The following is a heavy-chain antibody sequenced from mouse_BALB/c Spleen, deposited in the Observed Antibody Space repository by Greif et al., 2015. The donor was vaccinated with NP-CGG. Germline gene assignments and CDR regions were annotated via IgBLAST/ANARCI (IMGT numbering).Heavy chain of an antibody. V-gene: IGHV1S81*02. Sequence: QVQLKQSGDELVKPGASVKLSCKASGYTFTSYYMYWVKQRPGQGLEWIGGINPSNGGTNFNEKFKSKATLTVDKSSSTAYMQLSSLTSEDSAVYYCTRWGTENYWGQGTTLTVSP. CDR1: GYTFTSYY. CDR2: INPSNGGT. J-gene: IGHJ2*01. CDR3: TRWGTENY.